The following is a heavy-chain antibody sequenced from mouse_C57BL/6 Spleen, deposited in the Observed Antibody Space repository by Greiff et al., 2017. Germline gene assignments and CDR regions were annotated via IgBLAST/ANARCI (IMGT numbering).Heavy chain of an antibody. V-gene: IGHV5-4*01. Sequence: EVMLVESGGGLVKPGGSLKLSCAASGFTFSSYAMSWVRQTPEKRLEWVATISDGGSYTYYPDTVKGRFTISRDNAKNNLYLQMSHLKSEDTAMYYCAREEGDYGYDGYYFDYWGQGTTLTVSS. CDR2: ISDGGSYT. CDR3: AREEGDYGYDGYYFDY. D-gene: IGHD2-2*01. J-gene: IGHJ2*01. CDR1: GFTFSSYA.